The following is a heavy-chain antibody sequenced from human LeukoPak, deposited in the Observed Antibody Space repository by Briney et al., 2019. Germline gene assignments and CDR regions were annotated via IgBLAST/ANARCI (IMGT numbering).Heavy chain of an antibody. V-gene: IGHV3-21*01. CDR1: GITFSSYS. D-gene: IGHD4-17*01. Sequence: GGSLRLSCAASGITFSSYSMNWVRQAPGKGLEWVSSISTSSSYIYYADSVKGRFTISRDDAKNSLYLQMNSLRAEDTAVYYCARRYGDYVGSFEYWGQGTQVTVSS. CDR3: ARRYGDYVGSFEY. J-gene: IGHJ4*02. CDR2: ISTSSSYI.